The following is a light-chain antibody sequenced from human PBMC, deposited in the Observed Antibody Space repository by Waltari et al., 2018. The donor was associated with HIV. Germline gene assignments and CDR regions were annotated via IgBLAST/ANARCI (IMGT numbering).Light chain of an antibody. V-gene: IGLV1-47*01. CDR1: SSNIGSNY. Sequence: QSVLTQPPSASETPGQRVTISCSGSSSNIGSNYVYWYQHLPGTAPKLLIYRNNRRPSWVPDRFSGSKSGTSASLAISGLRSEDEADYYCAAWGDSLTSFVFGTGTKVTVL. CDR2: RNN. J-gene: IGLJ1*01. CDR3: AAWGDSLTSFV.